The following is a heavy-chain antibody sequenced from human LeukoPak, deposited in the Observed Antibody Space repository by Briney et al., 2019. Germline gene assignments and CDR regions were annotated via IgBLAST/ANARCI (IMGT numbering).Heavy chain of an antibody. CDR1: GFTFTSSA. J-gene: IGHJ6*04. CDR3: AASSRRGYSGYDINSAYYYYGMDV. CDR2: IVVGSGNT. Sequence: GASVKVSCKASGFTFTSSAVQWVRQARGQRLEWIGWIVVGSGNTNYAQKFQERVTITRDMSTSTAYMELSRLRSEDTAVYYCAASSRRGYSGYDINSAYYYYGMDVWGKGTTVTVSS. D-gene: IGHD5-12*01. V-gene: IGHV1-58*01.